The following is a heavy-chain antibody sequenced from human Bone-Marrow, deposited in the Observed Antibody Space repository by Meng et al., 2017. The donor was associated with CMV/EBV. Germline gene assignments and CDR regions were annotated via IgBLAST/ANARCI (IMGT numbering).Heavy chain of an antibody. J-gene: IGHJ4*02. D-gene: IGHD3-22*01. CDR3: ARVFGAYYYDSSGYSVSDY. V-gene: IGHV3-74*01. CDR2: IYTDGTIT. CDR1: GFTLATYA. Sequence: GESLKISCAASGFTLATYAMHWVRQPPGKGLLWVSRIYTDGTITTDADSVKGRFTISRDNAKNALYLQMNSLRPEDTAAYYCARVFGAYYYDSSGYSVSDYWGQGTLVTVSS.